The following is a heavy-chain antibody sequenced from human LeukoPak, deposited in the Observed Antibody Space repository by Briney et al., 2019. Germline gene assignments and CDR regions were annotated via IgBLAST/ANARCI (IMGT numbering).Heavy chain of an antibody. CDR1: GGSVSSYY. Sequence: KSSETLSLTCTVSGGSVSSYYWSWIRQPPGKGLEWIGYIYYSGSTNYNPSLKSRVTISVDTSKNQFSLRLSTITTADTAVYYCARVRLSGTYLDAFDILAPGTMVTVSS. V-gene: IGHV4-59*02. CDR2: IYYSGST. D-gene: IGHD1-26*01. J-gene: IGHJ3*02. CDR3: ARVRLSGTYLDAFDI.